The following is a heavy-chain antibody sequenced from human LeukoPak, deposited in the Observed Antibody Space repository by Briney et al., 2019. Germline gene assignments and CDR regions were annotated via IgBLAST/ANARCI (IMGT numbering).Heavy chain of an antibody. V-gene: IGHV3-23*01. D-gene: IGHD2-2*01. CDR2: INGGGGGGT. Sequence: GGSLRLSCAASGFTFSNYAMSWVRQAPGKGLEWVSGINGGGGGGTFHADSVRGRFTISRDNSKNTLYLQMSSLRAEDTAVYYCAASLPNIVVVPAAKGPFGSWGQGTLVTVSS. CDR3: AASLPNIVVVPAAKGPFGS. J-gene: IGHJ5*02. CDR1: GFTFSNYA.